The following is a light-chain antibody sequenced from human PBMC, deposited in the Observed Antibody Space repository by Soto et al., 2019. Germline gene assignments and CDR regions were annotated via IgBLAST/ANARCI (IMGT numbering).Light chain of an antibody. V-gene: IGKV3-20*01. CDR2: GAS. J-gene: IGKJ4*01. CDR1: QSVSSSH. CDR3: QQYDISPLT. Sequence: EIVLTQSPGTLSLSPGERATLSCRASQSVSSSHLAWYQQKPGQAPRLLFYGASSRATGIPDRFSGSGSGTDFTLTISRLESEDFAIYFCQQYDISPLTFGGGTKVEIK.